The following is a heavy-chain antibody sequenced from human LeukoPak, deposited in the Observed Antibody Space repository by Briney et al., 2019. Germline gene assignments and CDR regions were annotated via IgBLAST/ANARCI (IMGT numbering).Heavy chain of an antibody. V-gene: IGHV1-2*02. D-gene: IGHD1-26*01. J-gene: IGHJ4*02. CDR3: ARVKAPVGAIAADY. CDR1: GYTFTGYY. Sequence: ASVKVSCKASGYTFTGYYMHWVRQAPGQGLEWMGWINPNSGGTNYAQKFQGRVTMTRDTSISTAYMELSRLRSDDTAVYYCARVKAPVGAIAADYWGQGTLVTVSS. CDR2: INPNSGGT.